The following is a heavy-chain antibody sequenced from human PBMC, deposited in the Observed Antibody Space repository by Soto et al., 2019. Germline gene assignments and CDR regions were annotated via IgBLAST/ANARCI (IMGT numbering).Heavy chain of an antibody. J-gene: IGHJ6*02. CDR2: VYSNDDK. V-gene: IGHV2-5*01. CDR1: GTSLSTTGVG. CDR3: THKRGAGLYGMAV. Sequence: QITLKESGPTLVKPTQTLTLTCTFSGTSLSTTGVGAGWIRQPPGKARQWLALVYSNDDKRFSQSLKSRLTITKDTAKNQVVFTITTRDPVDLATYYCTHKRGAGLYGMAVWGQGTTVAVSS. D-gene: IGHD3-10*01.